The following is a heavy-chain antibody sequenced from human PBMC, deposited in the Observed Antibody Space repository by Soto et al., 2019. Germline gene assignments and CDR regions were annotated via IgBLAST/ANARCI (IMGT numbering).Heavy chain of an antibody. Sequence: GASVKVSCKVSGYTLTELSMHWVRQAPGKGLEWMGCFDPEDGNTIYAQKFQGRVTMTKDTSTSTAYMELSSLRSDDTAVYYCAREETTVTTRFDPWGQGTLVTVSS. CDR3: AREETTVTTRFDP. CDR1: GYTLTELS. D-gene: IGHD4-4*01. V-gene: IGHV1-24*01. J-gene: IGHJ5*02. CDR2: FDPEDGNT.